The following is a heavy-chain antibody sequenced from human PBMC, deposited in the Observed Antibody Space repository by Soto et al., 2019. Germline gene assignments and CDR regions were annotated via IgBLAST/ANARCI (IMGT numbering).Heavy chain of an antibody. CDR1: GGAFSSYA. CDR2: IIPIFGTA. D-gene: IGHD4-17*01. J-gene: IGHJ6*02. CDR3: ASTTVTTPYYYYYGMDV. Sequence: QVQLVQSGAEVKKPGSSVKVSCNASGGAFSSYAICWVRQAPRQRLKWMGGIIPIFGTANYAQKFQGRVTITADESTSTAYMELSSLRSEDTAVYYCASTTVTTPYYYYYGMDVWGQGTTVTVSS. V-gene: IGHV1-69*12.